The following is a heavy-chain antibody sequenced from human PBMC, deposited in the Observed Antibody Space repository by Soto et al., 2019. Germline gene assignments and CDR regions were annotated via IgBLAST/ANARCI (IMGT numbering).Heavy chain of an antibody. CDR3: ARPLGWPGAFDI. D-gene: IGHD2-15*01. CDR2: IYSGGST. J-gene: IGHJ3*02. Sequence: EVQLVETGGGLIQPGGSLRLSCAASGFIVNNNYMNWVRQAPGKGLEWVSVIYSGGSTYYADSVKGRFTISRDNSKNTVYLQMNSLRAEDTAVYYCARPLGWPGAFDIRGQGTMVTVSS. CDR1: GFIVNNNY. V-gene: IGHV3-53*02.